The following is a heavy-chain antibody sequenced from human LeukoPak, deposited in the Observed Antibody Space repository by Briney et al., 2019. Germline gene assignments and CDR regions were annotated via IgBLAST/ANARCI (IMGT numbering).Heavy chain of an antibody. CDR2: ISSSSSSI. CDR3: ARGGRR. V-gene: IGHV3-21*01. CDR1: GFTFSDYS. J-gene: IGHJ4*02. D-gene: IGHD6-25*01. Sequence: PGGSLRLSCAASGFTFSDYSMNWVRQAPGKGLEWVSSISSSSSSIYYADSVKGRFTISRDNTENSLFLQMNSLRVEDTAVHYCARGGRRWGQGTLVTVSS.